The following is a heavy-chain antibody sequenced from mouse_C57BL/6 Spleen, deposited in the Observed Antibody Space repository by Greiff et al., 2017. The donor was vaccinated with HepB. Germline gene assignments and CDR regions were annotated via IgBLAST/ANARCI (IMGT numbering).Heavy chain of an antibody. CDR1: GFTFSSYG. V-gene: IGHV5-6*01. Sequence: EVNVVESGGDLVKPGGSLKLSCAASGFTFSSYGMSWVRQTPDKRLEWVATISSGGSYTYYPDSVKGRFTISRDNAKNTLYLQMSSLKSEDTAMYYCATFTTVDFAYWGQGTLVTVSA. D-gene: IGHD1-1*01. CDR3: ATFTTVDFAY. J-gene: IGHJ3*01. CDR2: ISSGGSYT.